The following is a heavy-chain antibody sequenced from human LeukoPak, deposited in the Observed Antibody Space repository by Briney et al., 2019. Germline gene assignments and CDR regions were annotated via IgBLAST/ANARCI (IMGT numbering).Heavy chain of an antibody. CDR3: ARGEGYYDSSGYPSPFDY. Sequence: GGSPRLSCAASGFTVSSNYMSWVRQAPGKGLEWVSVIYSGGSTYYADSVKGRFTISRDNSKNTLYLQMNSLRAEDTAVYYCARGEGYYDSSGYPSPFDYWGQGTLVTVSS. J-gene: IGHJ4*02. CDR2: IYSGGST. V-gene: IGHV3-66*01. D-gene: IGHD3-22*01. CDR1: GFTVSSNY.